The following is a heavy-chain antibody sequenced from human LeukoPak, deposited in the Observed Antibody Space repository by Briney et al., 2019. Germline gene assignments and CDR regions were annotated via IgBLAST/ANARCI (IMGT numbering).Heavy chain of an antibody. V-gene: IGHV5-51*01. Sequence: GESLKNSCKGSGYSFTNYWIGWVRQMPGKGLEWMGIIYPGDSDTRYSPSFEGQVTLSADKSISTAYLQWSSLKASDTAMYYCALKSRGYCSGGRCYIGYWGQGTLVTVSS. D-gene: IGHD2-15*01. CDR3: ALKSRGYCSGGRCYIGY. CDR2: IYPGDSDT. J-gene: IGHJ4*02. CDR1: GYSFTNYW.